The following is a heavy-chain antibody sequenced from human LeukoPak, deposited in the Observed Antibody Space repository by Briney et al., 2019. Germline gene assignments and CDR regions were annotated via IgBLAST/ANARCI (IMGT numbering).Heavy chain of an antibody. D-gene: IGHD6-6*01. CDR1: GFTFGDYA. J-gene: IGHJ4*02. V-gene: IGHV3-49*03. Sequence: GGSLRLSCTASGFTFGDYAMSWFRQAPGKGLEWVGFIRSKAYGGTTEYAASVKGRFTISRDDSKSIAYLQMNSLKTEDTAVYYCTRRNTWQLEPFDYWGQGTLVTVSS. CDR2: IRSKAYGGTT. CDR3: TRRNTWQLEPFDY.